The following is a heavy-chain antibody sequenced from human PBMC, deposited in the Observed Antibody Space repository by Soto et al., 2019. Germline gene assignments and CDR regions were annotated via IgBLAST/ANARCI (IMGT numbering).Heavy chain of an antibody. Sequence: ASVKVSCKASGYTFTSYYMHWVRQAPGQGLEWMGIINPSGGSTSYAQKFQGRVTMTRDTSTSTVYMELSSLRSEDTAVYYCARETSGEVVATGGVYNWFDPWGQGTLVTVSS. J-gene: IGHJ5*02. CDR3: ARETSGEVVATGGVYNWFDP. CDR2: INPSGGST. V-gene: IGHV1-46*03. D-gene: IGHD3-16*01. CDR1: GYTFTSYY.